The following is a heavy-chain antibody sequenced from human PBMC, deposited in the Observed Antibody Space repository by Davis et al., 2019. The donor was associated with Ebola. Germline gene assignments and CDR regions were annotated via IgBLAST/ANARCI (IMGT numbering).Heavy chain of an antibody. D-gene: IGHD3-22*01. J-gene: IGHJ4*02. CDR1: GGSISSSSYY. CDR3: ARHSGRITMIVVVILDFDY. V-gene: IGHV4-39*01. Sequence: SETLSLTCTVSGGSISSSSYYWGWIRQPPGKGLAWIGSIYYSGSTYYNPSLKSRVTISVDTSKNQFSLKLSSVTAADTAVYYCARHSGRITMIVVVILDFDYWGQGTLVTVSS. CDR2: IYYSGST.